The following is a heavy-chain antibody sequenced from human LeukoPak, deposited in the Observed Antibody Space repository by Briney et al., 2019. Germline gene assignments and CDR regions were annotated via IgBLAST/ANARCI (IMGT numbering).Heavy chain of an antibody. V-gene: IGHV1-2*06. J-gene: IGHJ4*02. CDR2: INPNNGGT. CDR1: GYTFTGYY. D-gene: IGHD1-26*01. CDR3: TRESGSCHGNDY. Sequence: ASVTVSCTASGYTFTGYYMHWVRQAPGQGLEWMGRINPNNGGTNYAQEFQGRVTMTGDTSISTAYMELSSLRSDDTAVYYCTRESGSCHGNDYWGQGTLVTVSS.